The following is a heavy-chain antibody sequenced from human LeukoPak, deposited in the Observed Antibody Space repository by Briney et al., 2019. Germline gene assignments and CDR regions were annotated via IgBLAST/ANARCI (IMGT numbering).Heavy chain of an antibody. CDR1: GFTFSSYW. Sequence: GGSLRLSCAASGFTFSSYWMSWVRQAPGKGLEWVANIKQDGSEKYYVDSVKGRFTISRDNAKNSLYLQMNSLRAEDTAVYYCARDSHFYDILTGYYYWGQGTLLTVSS. CDR3: ARDSHFYDILTGYYY. CDR2: IKQDGSEK. D-gene: IGHD3-9*01. J-gene: IGHJ4*02. V-gene: IGHV3-7*03.